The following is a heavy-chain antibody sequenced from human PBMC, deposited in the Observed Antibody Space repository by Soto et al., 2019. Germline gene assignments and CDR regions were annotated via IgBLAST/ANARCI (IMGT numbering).Heavy chain of an antibody. Sequence: KTSETLSLTCTVSGGSVSSGSYYWSWIRQPPGKGLEWIGYIYYSGSTNYNPSLKSRVTISVDTSKNQFSLKLSSVTAADTAVYYCARVDKAMVSSIDPWGQGTLVTVSS. CDR2: IYYSGST. J-gene: IGHJ5*02. CDR1: GGSVSSGSYY. V-gene: IGHV4-61*01. D-gene: IGHD5-18*01. CDR3: ARVDKAMVSSIDP.